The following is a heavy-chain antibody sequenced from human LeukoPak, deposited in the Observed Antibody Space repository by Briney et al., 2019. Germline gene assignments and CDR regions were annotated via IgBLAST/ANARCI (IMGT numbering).Heavy chain of an antibody. CDR1: GFTFSSFS. V-gene: IGHV3-48*01. CDR2: ITGSSSTI. Sequence: GGSLRLSCAASGFTFSSFSMNWVRQAPGKGLEWVSFITGSSSTIYYADSVKGRFTISRGNAKNSLYLQMNSLRAEDTAVYYCAKRGPQDSPKIREAPYYDFWSGWKTTYYYYYMDVWGKGTTVTVSS. CDR3: AKRGPQDSPKIREAPYYDFWSGWKTTYYYYYMDV. J-gene: IGHJ6*03. D-gene: IGHD3-3*01.